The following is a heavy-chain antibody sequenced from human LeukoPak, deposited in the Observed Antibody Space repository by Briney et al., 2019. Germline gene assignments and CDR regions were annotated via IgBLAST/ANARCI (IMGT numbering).Heavy chain of an antibody. CDR2: ISSSGSTI. J-gene: IGHJ3*02. CDR1: GFTFSDYY. CDR3: AKDMRQWLVEGAFDI. D-gene: IGHD6-19*01. Sequence: GGSLRLSRAASGFTFSDYYMSWIRQAPGKGLEWVSYISSSGSTIYYADSVKGRFTISRDNAKNSLYLQMNSLRAEDMALYYCAKDMRQWLVEGAFDIWGQGTMVTVSS. V-gene: IGHV3-11*01.